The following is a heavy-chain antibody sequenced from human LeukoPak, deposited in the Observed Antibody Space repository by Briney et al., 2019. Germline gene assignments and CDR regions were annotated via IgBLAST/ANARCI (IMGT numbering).Heavy chain of an antibody. CDR3: ARGNAN. J-gene: IGHJ4*02. CDR1: GGSINSFY. Sequence: SETLSLTCTVSGGSINSFYWSWIRQPPGKGLEWIGYISYSGITNYNPSLKSRVTVSLDTSKNQFFLKLSSVTAADTALYYCARGNANWGQGTLVTVSS. V-gene: IGHV4-59*01. CDR2: ISYSGIT.